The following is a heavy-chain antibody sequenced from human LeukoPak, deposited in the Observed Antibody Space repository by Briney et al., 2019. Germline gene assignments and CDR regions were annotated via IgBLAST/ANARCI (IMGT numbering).Heavy chain of an antibody. J-gene: IGHJ5*02. V-gene: IGHV4-30-4*01. D-gene: IGHD3-10*01. CDR2: IYYSGST. CDR1: GGSISSGDYY. Sequence: KSSETLSLTCTVSGGSISSGDYYWSWIRQPPGKGLEWIGYIYYSGSTYYNPSLKSRVTISVDTSKNQFSLKLSSVTAADTAVYYCARGRSPYGSGSYDHWFDPWGQGTLVTVSS. CDR3: ARGRSPYGSGSYDHWFDP.